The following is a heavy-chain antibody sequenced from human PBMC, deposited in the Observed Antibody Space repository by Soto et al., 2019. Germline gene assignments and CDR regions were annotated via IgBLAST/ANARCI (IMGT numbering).Heavy chain of an antibody. Sequence: QAQLVESGGGVVQPGRSLRLSCAASEFTFNTYAMHWVRQAPGKGLEWVAVIAYDGNDKYYADSVKDRFTISRDNSKNALYLQMNTLRPEDTAMYYCARDVGNYVPYYYGMDVWGQGTTVTVSS. CDR1: EFTFNTYA. V-gene: IGHV3-30*03. D-gene: IGHD1-7*01. J-gene: IGHJ6*02. CDR2: IAYDGNDK. CDR3: ARDVGNYVPYYYGMDV.